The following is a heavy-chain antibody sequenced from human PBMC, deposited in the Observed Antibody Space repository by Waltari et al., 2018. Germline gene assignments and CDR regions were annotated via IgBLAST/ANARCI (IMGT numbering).Heavy chain of an antibody. D-gene: IGHD3-3*01. CDR2: MNPNSGNT. J-gene: IGHJ6*03. V-gene: IGHV1-8*03. CDR3: ARSPTYYDFWSGYPGGAMDV. CDR1: GYTFTSYD. Sequence: QVQLVQSGAEVKKPGASVKVSCKASGYTFTSYDINWVRQATGQGLEWMGWMNPNSGNTGHAQKFQGRVTITRNTSISTAYMELSSLRSEDTAVYYCARSPTYYDFWSGYPGGAMDVWGKGTTVTVSS.